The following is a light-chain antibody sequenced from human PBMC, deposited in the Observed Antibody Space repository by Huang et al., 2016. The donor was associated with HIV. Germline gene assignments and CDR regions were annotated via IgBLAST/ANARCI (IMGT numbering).Light chain of an antibody. CDR1: QGINYY. V-gene: IGKV1-27*01. J-gene: IGKJ2*01. CDR2: VAS. CDR3: QKYNIAPYT. Sequence: DILMTQSPSFLSASVGDRVSITCRASQGINYYFAWYQHRPGKVPKLLIFVASTLQSGVPSRFSGGGSGTDFRLIISSRQPEDVATYYCQKYNIAPYTFGQGTKL.